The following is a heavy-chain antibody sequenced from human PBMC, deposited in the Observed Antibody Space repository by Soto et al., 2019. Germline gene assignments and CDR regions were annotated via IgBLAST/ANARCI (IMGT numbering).Heavy chain of an antibody. D-gene: IGHD6-6*01. CDR1: SGSFGGYY. Sequence: SETLSLTCSIYSGSFGGYYWSWIRQPPGKGLGGSGEISQSGYTNYRPSLKSRVSISIATSKTQFSLNLASVSAASTAVYYCARAPKGSGSSQTRPDFWGQGTLVTVSS. J-gene: IGHJ4*02. V-gene: IGHV4-34*01. CDR3: ARAPKGSGSSQTRPDF. CDR2: ISQSGYT.